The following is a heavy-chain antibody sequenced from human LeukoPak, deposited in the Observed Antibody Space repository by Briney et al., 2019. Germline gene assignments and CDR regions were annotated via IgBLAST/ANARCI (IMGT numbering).Heavy chain of an antibody. V-gene: IGHV4-39*07. J-gene: IGHJ6*03. CDR2: IYYSGST. CDR3: ARGANIGRSYYYYYMDV. Sequence: SETLSLTCTVSGGSISSSSYYWGWIRQPPGKGLEWIGSIYYSGSTYYNPSLKSRVTISVDASKNQFSLKLSSVTAADTAVYYCARGANIGRSYYYYYMDVWGKGTTVTVSS. CDR1: GGSISSSSYY.